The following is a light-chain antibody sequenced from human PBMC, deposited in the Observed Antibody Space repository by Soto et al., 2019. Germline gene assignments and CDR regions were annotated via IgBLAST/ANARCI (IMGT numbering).Light chain of an antibody. CDR2: EVS. J-gene: IGLJ1*01. V-gene: IGLV2-14*01. CDR3: QSYDSSLSGYV. Sequence: QSALTQPASVSGSPGQSVTISCTGTNSDVGAYNFVSWYQQHPGKAPKVMIYEVSNRPSGISNRFSASKSGNTASLTISGLQAEDEADYYCQSYDSSLSGYVFGTGTKVTVL. CDR1: NSDVGAYNF.